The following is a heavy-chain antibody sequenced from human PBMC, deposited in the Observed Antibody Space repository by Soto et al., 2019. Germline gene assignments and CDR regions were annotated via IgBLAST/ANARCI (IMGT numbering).Heavy chain of an antibody. Sequence: GGSLRLSCEACGFAFGSYALTWVRQAPGKGLEWIAIISRTGGTTYYADSVKGRFGISRDNSKNTLYLHMRTLRAEDAATYYCARSGPGIAEINWFDPWGQGTRGTVSS. CDR2: ISRTGGTT. J-gene: IGHJ5*02. D-gene: IGHD6-13*01. CDR1: GFAFGSYA. V-gene: IGHV3-23*01. CDR3: ARSGPGIAEINWFDP.